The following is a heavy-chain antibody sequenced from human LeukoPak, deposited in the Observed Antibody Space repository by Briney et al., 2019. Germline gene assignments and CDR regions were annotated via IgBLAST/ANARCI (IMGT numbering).Heavy chain of an antibody. J-gene: IGHJ3*02. CDR2: IWYDGSNT. Sequence: PGGSLRLSCAASGFTFSSYGMHWVRQAPGKGLEWVAVIWYDGSNTYYADSVKGRFTISRDNSKNTLYLQMNSLRAEDTAVYYCARVLARYYYDSSGYYSDAFDIWGQGTMVTVSS. CDR3: ARVLARYYYDSSGYYSDAFDI. CDR1: GFTFSSYG. D-gene: IGHD3-22*01. V-gene: IGHV3-33*01.